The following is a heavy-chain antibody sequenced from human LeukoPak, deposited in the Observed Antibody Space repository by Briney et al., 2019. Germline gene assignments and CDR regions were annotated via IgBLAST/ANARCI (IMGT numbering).Heavy chain of an antibody. Sequence: SGGSLRLSCAASGFTFSSYPMTWVRQAPGKGLEWVSTITGSGGSTDYADPVKGRFTISRDNSKNTVYLQMNSLRAEDTAVYYCAKDDDYVWGRFEYWGQGTLVTVSS. V-gene: IGHV3-23*01. CDR2: ITGSGGST. D-gene: IGHD3-16*01. CDR3: AKDDDYVWGRFEY. J-gene: IGHJ4*02. CDR1: GFTFSSYP.